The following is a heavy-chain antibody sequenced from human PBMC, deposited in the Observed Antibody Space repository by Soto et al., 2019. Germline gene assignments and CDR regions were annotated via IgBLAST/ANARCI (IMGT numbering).Heavy chain of an antibody. D-gene: IGHD2-15*01. V-gene: IGHV4-39*01. Sequence: QLQLQESGPGLVKPSETLSLTCTVSGGSISSSSYYWGWIRQPPGKGLEWIGSIYYSGSTYYNPSLKSRVTISVDTSKNQFSLKLSSVTAADTAVYYCARRVNCSGGSCYYDAFDIWGQGTMVTVSS. CDR2: IYYSGST. CDR1: GGSISSSSYY. CDR3: ARRVNCSGGSCYYDAFDI. J-gene: IGHJ3*02.